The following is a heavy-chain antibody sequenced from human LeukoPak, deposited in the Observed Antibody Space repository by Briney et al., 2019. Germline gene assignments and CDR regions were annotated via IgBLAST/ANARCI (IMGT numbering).Heavy chain of an antibody. Sequence: LWASEKVSCKASGGSVSSYAIIWLRQAPGQGLEWMGGIIPIFGTANYAQKFQGRVTITADESTSTAYMELSSLRSEDTAVYYCYLFGSHDAFDIWGQGTMVTVSS. CDR3: YLFGSHDAFDI. CDR1: GGSVSSYA. V-gene: IGHV1-69*13. J-gene: IGHJ3*02. CDR2: IIPIFGTA. D-gene: IGHD1-26*01.